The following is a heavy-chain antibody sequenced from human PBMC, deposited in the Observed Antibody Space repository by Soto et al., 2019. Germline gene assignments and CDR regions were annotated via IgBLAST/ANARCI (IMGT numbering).Heavy chain of an antibody. Sequence: QVQLVESGGGVVQPGRSLRLSCAASGFTFSSYAMHWVRQAPGKGLEWVAVISYDGSNKYYADSVKGRFTISRDNSXSTVYLPMNSLRAEDTAVYYCARGGGWYLGPDAFDIWGQGTMVTVSS. CDR3: ARGGGWYLGPDAFDI. J-gene: IGHJ3*02. V-gene: IGHV3-30*14. D-gene: IGHD6-19*01. CDR1: GFTFSSYA. CDR2: ISYDGSNK.